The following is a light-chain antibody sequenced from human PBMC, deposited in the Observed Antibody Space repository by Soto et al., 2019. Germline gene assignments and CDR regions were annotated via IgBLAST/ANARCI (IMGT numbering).Light chain of an antibody. J-gene: IGKJ4*01. CDR3: QQRFT. Sequence: EIVLTQSPATLSLSPGERATLYCRASQSVSSYLAWYQQKPGQAPRLLIYDASNRATGIPARFSGSGSGTAFTLTISSLGPEDFAVYYCQQRFTFGGGTKVEIK. CDR1: QSVSSY. CDR2: DAS. V-gene: IGKV3-11*01.